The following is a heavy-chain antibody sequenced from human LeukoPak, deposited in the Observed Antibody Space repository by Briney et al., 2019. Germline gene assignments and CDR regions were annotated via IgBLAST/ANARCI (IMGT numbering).Heavy chain of an antibody. V-gene: IGHV4-59*01. CDR1: GGSISSYY. J-gene: IGHJ5*02. CDR3: ARQLGSTDWFDP. Sequence: SETLSLTCSVSGGSISSYYWSWIRQPPGKGLEWIGYINYSGSTNYNPSLKGRVTISVDTSKNQFSLRLRSVTAADKAVYYCARQLGSTDWFDPWGQGTLVTVSS. D-gene: IGHD2-2*01. CDR2: INYSGST.